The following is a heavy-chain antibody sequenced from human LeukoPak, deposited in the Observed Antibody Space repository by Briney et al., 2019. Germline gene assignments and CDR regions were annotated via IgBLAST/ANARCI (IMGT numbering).Heavy chain of an antibody. J-gene: IGHJ4*02. D-gene: IGHD3-22*01. V-gene: IGHV4-34*01. Sequence: PSETLSLTCAVYGGSFSGYYWSWIRQPPGKGLEWIGEINHSGSTNYNPSLKSRVTISVDTSKNQFSLTLNAVTDADTAVYYCATSGYDYDSSGYYYVSVFDYWGQGILVTVSS. CDR3: ATSGYDYDSSGYYYVSVFDY. CDR1: GGSFSGYY. CDR2: INHSGST.